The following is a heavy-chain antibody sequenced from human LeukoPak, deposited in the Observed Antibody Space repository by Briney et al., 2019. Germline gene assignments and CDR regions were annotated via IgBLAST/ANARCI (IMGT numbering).Heavy chain of an antibody. D-gene: IGHD3-22*01. CDR1: GGSFSGYY. CDR2: INHSGGT. V-gene: IGHV4-34*01. J-gene: IGHJ4*02. CDR3: ARVGVDGSGYYLGGFDY. Sequence: SETLSLTCAVYGGSFSGYYWGWIRQPPGKGLEWIGEINHSGGTNYNPSLKSRVTISVDTSKNQFSLKLSSVTAADTAVYYCARVGVDGSGYYLGGFDYWGQGTLVTVSS.